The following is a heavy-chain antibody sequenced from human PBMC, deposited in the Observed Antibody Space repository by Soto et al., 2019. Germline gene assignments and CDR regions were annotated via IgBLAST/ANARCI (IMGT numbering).Heavy chain of an antibody. D-gene: IGHD1-1*01. CDR2: IYYSGST. V-gene: IGHV4-59*08. Sequence: PSETLSLTCTVSGGSISSYYWSWIRQPPGKGLEWIGYIYYSGSTSYNPSLKSRVTISVDTSKNQFSLKLSSVTAADTAVYYCARHGEIRGEMATTYLDFWCQGAVVTVSS. CDR3: ARHGEIRGEMATTYLDF. J-gene: IGHJ4*02. CDR1: GGSISSYY.